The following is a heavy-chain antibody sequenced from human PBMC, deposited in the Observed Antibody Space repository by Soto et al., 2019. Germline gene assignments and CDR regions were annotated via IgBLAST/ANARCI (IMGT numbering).Heavy chain of an antibody. V-gene: IGHV3-21*01. CDR2: ISSSSSYI. D-gene: IGHD6-13*01. J-gene: IGHJ4*02. CDR3: ARGAAAGNPY. CDR1: GFTFSSYS. Sequence: GWYLGLSCAASGFTFSSYSMNWVRQAPGKGLEWVSSISSSSSYIYYADSVKGRFTISRDNAKNSLYLQMNSLRAEDTAVYYCARGAAAGNPYWDQRTMVTVSS.